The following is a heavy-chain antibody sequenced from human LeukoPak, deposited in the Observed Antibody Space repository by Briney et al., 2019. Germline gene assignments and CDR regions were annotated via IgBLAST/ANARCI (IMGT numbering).Heavy chain of an antibody. CDR1: GFTFSSYE. D-gene: IGHD3-16*02. Sequence: GGSLRLPCAASGFTFSSYEMNWVHQAPGKGLEWVSYISSSGSTIYYADSVKGRFTISRDNAKNSLYLQMNSLRAEDTAVYYCARDRYDYVWGSYRFDYWGQGTLVTVSS. V-gene: IGHV3-48*03. J-gene: IGHJ4*02. CDR3: ARDRYDYVWGSYRFDY. CDR2: ISSSGSTI.